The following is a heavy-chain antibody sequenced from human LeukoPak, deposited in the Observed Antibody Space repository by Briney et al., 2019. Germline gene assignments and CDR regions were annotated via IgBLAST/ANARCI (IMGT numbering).Heavy chain of an antibody. J-gene: IGHJ3*02. Sequence: GGSLRLSCAASGFTFSSYAMHWVRQAPGKGLEWVAVISYDGSNKYYADSVKGRFTISRDNSKNTLYLQMNSLRAEDTAVYYCARPKDQLLLDAFDIWGQGTMVTVSS. CDR1: GFTFSSYA. D-gene: IGHD2-2*01. V-gene: IGHV3-30-3*01. CDR2: ISYDGSNK. CDR3: ARPKDQLLLDAFDI.